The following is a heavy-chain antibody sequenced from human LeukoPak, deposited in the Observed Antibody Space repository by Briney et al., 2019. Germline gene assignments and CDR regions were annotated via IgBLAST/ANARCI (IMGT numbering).Heavy chain of an antibody. D-gene: IGHD5-12*01. V-gene: IGHV5-51*01. CDR2: IYPGDSDT. Sequence: GESLQISCKGSGYSFTTYWTGWVRQMPGKGLEWTGIIYPGDSDTRYSPSLEGQVTISADKSISTAYLQWSSLKASDTAMYYCAGGYDEDYFDYWGQGTLVTVSS. J-gene: IGHJ4*02. CDR3: AGGYDEDYFDY. CDR1: GYSFTTYW.